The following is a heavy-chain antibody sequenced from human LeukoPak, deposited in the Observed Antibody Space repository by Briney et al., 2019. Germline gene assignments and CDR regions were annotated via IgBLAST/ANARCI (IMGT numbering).Heavy chain of an antibody. V-gene: IGHV4-59*01. D-gene: IGHD1-1*01. CDR1: GGSISSYY. J-gene: IGHJ5*02. CDR3: ARTNLNDVGPWFDP. CDR2: IYYSGST. Sequence: SETLSLTCTVSGGSISSYYWSWIRQPPGRGLEWIGYIYYSGSTNYNPSLKSRVTISVDTSKNQFSLKLSSVTAADTAVYYCARTNLNDVGPWFDPWGQGTLVTVSS.